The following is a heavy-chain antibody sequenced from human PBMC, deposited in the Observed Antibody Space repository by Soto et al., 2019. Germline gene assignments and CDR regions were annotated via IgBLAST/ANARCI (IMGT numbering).Heavy chain of an antibody. Sequence: SETLSLTCSVSGASINSYYWSWFRQAPGRGLEYIGYIHNGERTNYNPSLESRVTISADTSKNQFSLRLSSVTAADTAMYYCSYGDSPGPIDHWGQGTLVTVSS. J-gene: IGHJ4*02. V-gene: IGHV4-59*01. CDR1: GASINSYY. CDR3: SYGDSPGPIDH. CDR2: IHNGERT. D-gene: IGHD4-17*01.